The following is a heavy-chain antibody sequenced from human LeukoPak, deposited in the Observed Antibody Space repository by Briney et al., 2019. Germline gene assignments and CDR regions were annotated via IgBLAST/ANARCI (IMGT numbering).Heavy chain of an antibody. Sequence: SETLSLTCTVSGGSISTYYWNWIRQPPGKGLEWIGYIYYSGSTNYNPSLQSRVTISVDTSKNQFSLNLTSVTAADTAVYYCARGGIRQTFDNWGQGTLVTVSS. CDR3: ARGGIRQTFDN. CDR2: IYYSGST. D-gene: IGHD3-3*02. V-gene: IGHV4-59*01. CDR1: GGSISTYY. J-gene: IGHJ4*02.